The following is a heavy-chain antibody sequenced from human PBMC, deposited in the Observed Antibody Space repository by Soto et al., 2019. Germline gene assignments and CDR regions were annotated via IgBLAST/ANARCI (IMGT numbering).Heavy chain of an antibody. Sequence: QVQLVESGGGVVQPGRSLRLSCAASGFTFSSYAMHWVRQAPGKGLEWVAVISYDGSNKYYADSVKGRFTISRDNSKNTLYLQMNGLRAEDTAVYYCARPLSVAADYSYYGMAVWGQGTTVTVSS. D-gene: IGHD6-19*01. V-gene: IGHV3-30-3*01. J-gene: IGHJ6*02. CDR1: GFTFSSYA. CDR2: ISYDGSNK. CDR3: ARPLSVAADYSYYGMAV.